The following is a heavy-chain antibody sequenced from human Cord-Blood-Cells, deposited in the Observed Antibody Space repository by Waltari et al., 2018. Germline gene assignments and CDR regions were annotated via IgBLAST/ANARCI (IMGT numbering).Heavy chain of an antibody. CDR2: IKPNSGGT. Sequence: QVQLVQSGAEVTKPGASVKVSCKASAYTFTGYYMHCVRQAPGQGLEWMGWIKPNSGGTSYAQQSQGRVTMTRDTSISTAYRVLSRLRSDDTAVYYCARPISAAFALWGQGTRVTVSS. V-gene: IGHV1-2*02. J-gene: IGHJ3*01. CDR1: AYTFTGYY. CDR3: ARPISAAFAL. D-gene: IGHD3-9*01.